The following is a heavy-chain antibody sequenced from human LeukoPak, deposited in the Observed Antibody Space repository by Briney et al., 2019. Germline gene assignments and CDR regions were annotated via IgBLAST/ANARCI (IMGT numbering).Heavy chain of an antibody. Sequence: PGGSLRLSCAASGFTFNNYAMTWVRQAPEKGLEWVSSIIDSGISTYYGDSVKGRFTISRDNSKNTPYLQMNSLRAEDTAVYYCAKGSRGNYDYWGQGTLVTVSS. CDR3: AKGSRGNYDY. CDR2: IIDSGIST. J-gene: IGHJ4*02. V-gene: IGHV3-23*01. D-gene: IGHD1-7*01. CDR1: GFTFNNYA.